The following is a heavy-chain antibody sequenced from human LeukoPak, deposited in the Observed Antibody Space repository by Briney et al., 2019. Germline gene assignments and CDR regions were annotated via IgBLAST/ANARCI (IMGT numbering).Heavy chain of an antibody. CDR1: GGSISSSSHY. J-gene: IGHJ1*01. CDR3: ANLYYYDSSGYPEYFQH. V-gene: IGHV4-39*01. CDR2: MSYSGNT. D-gene: IGHD3-22*01. Sequence: PSETLSLTCSVSGGSISSSSHYWGWIRQSPGKGLEWIGSMSYSGNTYYNPSLKSRLTIFVDTSKNQFSLKLSSVTAADTAVYYCANLYYYDSSGYPEYFQHWGQGTLVTVSS.